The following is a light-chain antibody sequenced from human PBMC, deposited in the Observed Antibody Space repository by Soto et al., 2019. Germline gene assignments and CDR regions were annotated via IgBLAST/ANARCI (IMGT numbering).Light chain of an antibody. Sequence: EIVMTQSPATLSVSPGERATLSCRASQSVSSNLAWYQQKPGQAPRLLIYGASTRATGIPARFSGSGSGTDFTLTISSLPPEDFAVDYCQQDYNLLTFGGGTKVDIK. CDR3: QQDYNLLT. CDR1: QSVSSN. CDR2: GAS. V-gene: IGKV3-15*01. J-gene: IGKJ4*01.